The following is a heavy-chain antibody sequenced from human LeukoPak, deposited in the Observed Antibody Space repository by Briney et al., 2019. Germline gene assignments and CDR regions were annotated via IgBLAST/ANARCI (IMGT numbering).Heavy chain of an antibody. CDR2: INAGNGDT. Sequence: PVASVKVSCKASGYTFTKYVVHWVRQAPGQRPEWMGWINAGNGDTKYSQNFQDRVTITRDTSANTAYMELSGLTSEDTALYYCARDDCGDTCYPGGYWGQGTLVTVSS. D-gene: IGHD2-21*01. CDR3: ARDDCGDTCYPGGY. V-gene: IGHV1-3*01. J-gene: IGHJ4*02. CDR1: GYTFTKYV.